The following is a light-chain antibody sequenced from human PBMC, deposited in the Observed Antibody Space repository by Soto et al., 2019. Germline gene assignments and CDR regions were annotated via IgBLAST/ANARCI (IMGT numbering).Light chain of an antibody. J-gene: IGKJ1*01. Sequence: EIVMTQSPATLSVSPGEGATLSCRASQSVRTKLAWYQQKAGQAPRLLIYDASNRATGIPARFIGSGSGAEFTLTIRSLKPDDFATYYCQQYNSNWTFCQGTKVDIK. V-gene: IGKV3D-15*01. CDR2: DAS. CDR1: QSVRTK. CDR3: QQYNSNWT.